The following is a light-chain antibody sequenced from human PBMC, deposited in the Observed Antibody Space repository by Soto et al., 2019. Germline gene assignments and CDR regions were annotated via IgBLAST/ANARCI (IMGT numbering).Light chain of an antibody. J-gene: IGLJ2*01. CDR1: SSNIGAGYD. CDR3: QSYDSSPHVV. CDR2: GNS. Sequence: QPVLTQPPSVSGAPGQRVTISCTGSSSNIGAGYDVHWYQQLPGTAPKLLIYGNSNRPSGVPDRVSGSKSGTSASLAITGLQAEDEADYYCQSYDSSPHVVFGGGTKLTVL. V-gene: IGLV1-40*01.